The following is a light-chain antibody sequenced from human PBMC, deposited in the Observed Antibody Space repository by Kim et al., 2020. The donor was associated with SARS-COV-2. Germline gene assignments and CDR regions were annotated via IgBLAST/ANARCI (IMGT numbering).Light chain of an antibody. V-gene: IGKV1-39*01. Sequence: ASIGDRVTITWRASQSISSYLNWYQQKPGKAPKLLIYAASSLQSGVPSRFSGSGAGTDFTLTISSLQPEDFATYYCQQSYSTLGYSFGQGTKLEI. CDR3: QQSYSTLGYS. CDR1: QSISSY. CDR2: AAS. J-gene: IGKJ2*03.